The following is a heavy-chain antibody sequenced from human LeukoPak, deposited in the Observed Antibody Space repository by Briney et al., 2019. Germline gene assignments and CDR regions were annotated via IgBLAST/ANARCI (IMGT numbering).Heavy chain of an antibody. D-gene: IGHD3-16*01. Sequence: SETLSLTCTVSGGSISSSSYYWGWIRQPPGKGLEWIGSIYYSGSTYYNPSLKSRVTISVDTSKNQFTLKLSSVTAADTAVYYCARHGGIRSAPHWGQGTLVTVSS. CDR3: ARHGGIRSAPH. V-gene: IGHV4-39*01. CDR2: IYYSGST. J-gene: IGHJ4*02. CDR1: GGSISSSSYY.